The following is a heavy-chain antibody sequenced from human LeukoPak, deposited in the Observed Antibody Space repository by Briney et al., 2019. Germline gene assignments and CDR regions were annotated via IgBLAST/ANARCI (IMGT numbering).Heavy chain of an antibody. CDR1: GGSFSGYY. V-gene: IGHV4-34*01. CDR2: INHSGST. CDR3: ARAAGIAPDWFDP. Sequence: SETLSLTCAVYGGSFSGYYWSWIRQPPGKGLEWIGEINHSGSTNYNPSLKSRVTISVDTSKNQFSLKLSSVTAADTAVYYCARAAGIAPDWFDPWDQGTLVTVSS. J-gene: IGHJ5*02. D-gene: IGHD6-13*01.